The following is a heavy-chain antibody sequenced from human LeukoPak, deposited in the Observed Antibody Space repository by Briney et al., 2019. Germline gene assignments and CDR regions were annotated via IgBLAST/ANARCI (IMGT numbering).Heavy chain of an antibody. CDR3: ARMPSTEIYYSYYMDV. D-gene: IGHD2-2*01. Sequence: QPGGSLRLSCGDSEFSPRSYTMNWVRQAPGKGLEWLSGISAYGGSTYYPDSVKGRFTISRDDSNNTLYLQMDSLGTEDTAVYYCARMPSTEIYYSYYMDVWGKGTTVTVSS. CDR1: EFSPRSYT. CDR2: ISAYGGST. J-gene: IGHJ6*03. V-gene: IGHV3-23*01.